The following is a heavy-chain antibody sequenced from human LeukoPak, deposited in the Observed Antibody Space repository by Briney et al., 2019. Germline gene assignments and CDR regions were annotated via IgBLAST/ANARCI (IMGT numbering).Heavy chain of an antibody. J-gene: IGHJ4*02. Sequence: GGSLRLSCAASGFTFSNAWMSWVRQAPGKGLDWVGRIKSKTDGGTTDYAAPVKGRFTISRDDSKNTLYLQMNSLKTEDTAVYYCTTEVGDCSGGSCYFDYWGQGTLVTVSS. V-gene: IGHV3-15*01. CDR1: GFTFSNAW. CDR3: TTEVGDCSGGSCYFDY. D-gene: IGHD2-15*01. CDR2: IKSKTDGGTT.